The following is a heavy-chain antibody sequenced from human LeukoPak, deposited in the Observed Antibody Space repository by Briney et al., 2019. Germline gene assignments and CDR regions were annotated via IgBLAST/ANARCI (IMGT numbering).Heavy chain of an antibody. V-gene: IGHV4-59*08. D-gene: IGHD4-17*01. CDR3: ARSPPLNGDYVFDY. CDR2: VYDTGNT. J-gene: IGHJ4*02. CDR1: GSSMSSYY. Sequence: PSETLSLTCSVSGSSMSSYYWTWIRQPPGKGLEWIGYVYDTGNTNYNPSLKSRVTISVDTSKYQFSLILTSVTAADTAVYYCARSPPLNGDYVFDYWGQGALVTVSS.